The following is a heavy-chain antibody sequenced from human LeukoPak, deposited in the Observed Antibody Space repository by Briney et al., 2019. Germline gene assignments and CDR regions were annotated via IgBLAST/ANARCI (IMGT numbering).Heavy chain of an antibody. V-gene: IGHV3-21*01. CDR3: ARLFQRNELNYYDSSGYSLGY. CDR1: GFTLSSYS. J-gene: IGHJ4*02. CDR2: ISSSSSYI. D-gene: IGHD3-22*01. Sequence: GGSLRLSCAASGFTLSSYSMNWVRQAPGKGLEWVSSISSSSSYIYYANSVKGRFTISRDNAKNSLYLQMNSLRAEDTAVYYCARLFQRNELNYYDSSGYSLGYWGQGTLVTVSS.